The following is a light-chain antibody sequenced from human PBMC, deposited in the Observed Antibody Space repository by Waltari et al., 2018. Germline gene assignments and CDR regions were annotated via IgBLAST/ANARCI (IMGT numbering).Light chain of an antibody. CDR1: QSVSSN. Sequence: EIVMTQSPATLSVSPGGRATLSCRASQSVSSNLAWYQQRPGRAPRLLIYGASTRATGIPARFSGSGSGTEFTLTISSLQSEDFAVYYCQQYNQWPPWTFGQGTKVEIK. V-gene: IGKV3-15*01. CDR2: GAS. CDR3: QQYNQWPPWT. J-gene: IGKJ1*01.